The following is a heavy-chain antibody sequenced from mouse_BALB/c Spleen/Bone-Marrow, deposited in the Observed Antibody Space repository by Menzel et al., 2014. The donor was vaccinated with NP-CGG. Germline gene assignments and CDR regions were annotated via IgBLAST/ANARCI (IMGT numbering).Heavy chain of an antibody. Sequence: EVKLVESGGGLVKPGGSLKLSCAASGFTFSDYYIYWVRRTPEKRLEWVATISDGGTYTYYPDTVKGRFTISRDNAKNNLYLQMNGLKSEDTAMCYCVRDGDYRYACFTYWGQGTLVTVSA. V-gene: IGHV5-4*02. CDR2: ISDGGTYT. D-gene: IGHD2-14*01. CDR3: VRDGDYRYACFTY. J-gene: IGHJ3*01. CDR1: GFTFSDYY.